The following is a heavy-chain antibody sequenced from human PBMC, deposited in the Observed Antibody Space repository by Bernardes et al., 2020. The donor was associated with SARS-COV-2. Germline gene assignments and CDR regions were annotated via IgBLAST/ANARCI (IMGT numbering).Heavy chain of an antibody. V-gene: IGHV1-8*01. Sequence: ASMKVSCKASGYTFTSYDINWVRQATGQGLEWMGWMNPNSGNTGFAQKFQGRVTMTWSTSISTAYMELSSLRSEDTAVYYCARGVSEYTNYYFDSWGQGTLVTVSS. D-gene: IGHD4-4*01. J-gene: IGHJ4*02. CDR2: MNPNSGNT. CDR3: ARGVSEYTNYYFDS. CDR1: GYTFTSYD.